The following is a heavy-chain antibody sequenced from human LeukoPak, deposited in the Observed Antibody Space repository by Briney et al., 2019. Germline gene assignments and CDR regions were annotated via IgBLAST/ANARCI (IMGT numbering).Heavy chain of an antibody. J-gene: IGHJ6*04. CDR2: ISYEGTEGIKK. D-gene: IGHD3-10*01. V-gene: IGHV3-30*18. CDR3: GKDGNPLYYYDSGNRPVAMAV. Sequence: PGGSLRLSCRASGFTFNSYGIHWVRQAPGKGLEWVAVISYEGTEGIKKFYADSVKGRFTISRDNSKNMLYLQMNNLRPEDTAVYYCGKDGNPLYYYDSGNRPVAMAVWGKGTTVTVSP. CDR1: GFTFNSYG.